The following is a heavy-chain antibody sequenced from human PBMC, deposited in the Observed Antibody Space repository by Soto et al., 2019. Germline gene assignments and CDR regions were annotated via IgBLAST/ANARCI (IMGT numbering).Heavy chain of an antibody. CDR2: IYYSGST. V-gene: IGHV4-59*01. CDR3: ARLTRPRAFDI. J-gene: IGHJ3*02. CDR1: GGSISSYY. Sequence: SETLSLTCTVSGGSISSYYWSWIRQPPGKGLEWIGYIYYSGSTNYNPSLKSRVTISVDTSKNQFSLKLSSVTAADTAVYYCARLTRPRAFDIWGQGTMVTVSS. D-gene: IGHD3-9*01.